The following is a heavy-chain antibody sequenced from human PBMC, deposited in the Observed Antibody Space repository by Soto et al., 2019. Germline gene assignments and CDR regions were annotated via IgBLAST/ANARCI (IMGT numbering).Heavy chain of an antibody. Sequence: QITLKESGPTLVRPTQTLTLTCTFSGFSLSTSGVGVGWIRQSPGKALEWLALIFWDDDKRYSPSLKSRLSITKGTSKIHVVLTMTKMDPADAGTYYCTHHGYYSYGMDVWGQGTTVTVSS. V-gene: IGHV2-5*02. J-gene: IGHJ6*02. CDR1: GFSLSTSGVG. CDR2: IFWDDDK. CDR3: THHGYYSYGMDV.